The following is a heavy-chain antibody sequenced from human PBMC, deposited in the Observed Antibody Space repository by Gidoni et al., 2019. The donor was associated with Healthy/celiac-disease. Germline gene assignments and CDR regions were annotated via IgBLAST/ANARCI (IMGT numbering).Heavy chain of an antibody. J-gene: IGHJ3*02. D-gene: IGHD3-22*01. CDR3: ARVITMIVAGGAFDI. V-gene: IGHV3-33*01. Sequence: QVQLVESGGGVVQPGRSLRLSCAASGFTFSSYGMHWVRQAPGKGLEWVAVIWYDGSNKYYADSVKGRFTISRDNSKNTLYLQMNSLRAEDTAVYYCARVITMIVAGGAFDIWGQGTMVTV. CDR1: GFTFSSYG. CDR2: IWYDGSNK.